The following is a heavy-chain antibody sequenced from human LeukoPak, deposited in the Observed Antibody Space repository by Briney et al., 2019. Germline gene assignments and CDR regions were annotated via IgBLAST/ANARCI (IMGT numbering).Heavy chain of an antibody. D-gene: IGHD3-22*01. J-gene: IGHJ4*02. CDR2: INPNSGGT. CDR3: ARGRKINYDGSADYYRLFAY. Sequence: HGASVKVSCKASGYTFTDDYMHWVRQAPGQGLEWMGWINPNSGGTTYARNFQGRVTMTRDTSITTAYMELRRLTSDDTAVYYCARGRKINYDGSADYYRLFAYWGQGTLVTVSS. V-gene: IGHV1-2*02. CDR1: GYTFTDDY.